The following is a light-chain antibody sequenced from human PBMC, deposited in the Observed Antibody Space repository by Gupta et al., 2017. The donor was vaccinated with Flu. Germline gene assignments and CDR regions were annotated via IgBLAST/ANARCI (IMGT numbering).Light chain of an antibody. CDR3: AAWDDSLNAWV. V-gene: IGLV1-44*01. J-gene: IGLJ3*02. CDR2: SNS. CDR1: SSNIGSTT. Sequence: GQWFTISCSGSSSNIGSTTVNWYQQLPGTAPKLLMYSNSQRPSGVPDRFSGSKSGTSASLAISGLQSEEEADYYCAAWDDSLNAWVVGGGTKLTVL.